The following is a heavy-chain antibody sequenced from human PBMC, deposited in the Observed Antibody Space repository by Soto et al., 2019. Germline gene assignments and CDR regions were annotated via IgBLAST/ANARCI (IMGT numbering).Heavy chain of an antibody. V-gene: IGHV3-30*18. D-gene: IGHD2-15*01. CDR1: GFTFSSSG. J-gene: IGHJ3*02. Sequence: PGGPLRLSCAASGFTFSSSGMHWVRQAPDKGLEWVAVISYDGSNKYYADSVKGRFTVSRDNSKTTLYLQMNSLRPEDTAVYYCAKDFAPVCSDDSCYSAAIHIWGQGIMVTVSS. CDR3: AKDFAPVCSDDSCYSAAIHI. CDR2: ISYDGSNK.